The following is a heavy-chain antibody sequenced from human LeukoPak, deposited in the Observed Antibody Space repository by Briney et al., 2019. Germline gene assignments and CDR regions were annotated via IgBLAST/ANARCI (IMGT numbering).Heavy chain of an antibody. CDR3: AKYCSSTSCPLGAFDI. J-gene: IGHJ3*02. D-gene: IGHD2-2*01. V-gene: IGHV1-2*02. Sequence: ASVKVSCKASGYTFTGYYMHWVRQAPGQGLEWMGWINPNSGGTNYAQKCQGRVTMTRDTSISTAYMELSRLRSDDTAVYYCAKYCSSTSCPLGAFDIWGQGTMVTVSS. CDR1: GYTFTGYY. CDR2: INPNSGGT.